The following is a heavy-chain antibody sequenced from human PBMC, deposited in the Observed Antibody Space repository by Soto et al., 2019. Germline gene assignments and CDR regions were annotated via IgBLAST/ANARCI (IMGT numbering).Heavy chain of an antibody. V-gene: IGHV3-74*03. CDR3: VRDLGIGGFADY. D-gene: IGHD2-15*01. J-gene: IGHJ4*02. CDR1: GFTFSSYW. Sequence: GGSLRLSXAASGFTFSSYWMHWVRQAPGKGLVWVSRIKTDGSSTTYADSVKGRFTISRDNAKNTLYLQMNSLRAEDTAVYYCVRDLGIGGFADYWGQGTLVTVSS. CDR2: IKTDGSST.